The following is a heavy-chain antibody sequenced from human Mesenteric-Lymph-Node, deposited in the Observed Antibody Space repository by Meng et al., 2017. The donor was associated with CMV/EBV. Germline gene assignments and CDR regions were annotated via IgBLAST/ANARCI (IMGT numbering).Heavy chain of an antibody. J-gene: IGHJ4*02. CDR3: ARAGAARPNFDY. V-gene: IGHV4-59*01. CDR1: GGSISSYY. D-gene: IGHD6-6*01. CDR2: IYYSGST. Sequence: ESLKISCTVSGGSISSYYWTWIRQPPGKGLEWIGYIYYSGSTNYNPSLKSRVTISLDTSKNQFSLKLSSVTAADTAVYYCARAGAARPNFDYWGQGTLVTVSS.